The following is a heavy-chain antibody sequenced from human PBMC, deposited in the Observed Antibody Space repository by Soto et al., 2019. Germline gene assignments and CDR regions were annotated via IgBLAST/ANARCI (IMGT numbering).Heavy chain of an antibody. CDR2: ISAYNGNT. J-gene: IGHJ6*02. CDR1: GYTFTSYG. D-gene: IGHD6-19*01. V-gene: IGHV1-18*01. CDR3: ARAGLGVPGTGYGMDV. Sequence: QVQLVQSGCEVKKSGASVKVSCKASGYTFTSYGISWVRQAPGQGLEWMGWISAYNGNTNYAQKLQGRVTVTTDTSTSTAYMEVRSLRSDDTAVYYCARAGLGVPGTGYGMDVWGQGTTVTVSS.